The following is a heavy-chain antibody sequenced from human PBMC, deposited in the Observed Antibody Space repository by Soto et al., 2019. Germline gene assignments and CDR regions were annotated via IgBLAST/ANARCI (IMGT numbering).Heavy chain of an antibody. D-gene: IGHD6-13*01. CDR3: AISVGIAAAAIFDY. CDR2: INPSGGST. Sequence: ASVKVSCKASGYTFTSYYMHWVRQAPGQGLECMGIINPSGGSTSYAQKFQGRVTMTRDMSTSTVYMELSSLRSEDTAVYYCAISVGIAAAAIFDYWGQGTLVTVS. J-gene: IGHJ4*02. CDR1: GYTFTSYY. V-gene: IGHV1-46*03.